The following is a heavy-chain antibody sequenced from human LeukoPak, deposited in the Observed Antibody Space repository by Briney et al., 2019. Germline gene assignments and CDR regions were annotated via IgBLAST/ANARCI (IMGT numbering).Heavy chain of an antibody. D-gene: IGHD3-9*01. CDR3: AKWGDYDVLTGFYVSDY. V-gene: IGHV3-23*01. Sequence: GASLRLSCAASGFTFSNYAMSWVRQAPGKGLEWVSAITGSGGNTYYADSVKGRFTISRDNSKNTVFLQMNSLRAEDTAVYYCAKWGDYDVLTGFYVSDYWGQGTLVTVSS. J-gene: IGHJ4*02. CDR2: ITGSGGNT. CDR1: GFTFSNYA.